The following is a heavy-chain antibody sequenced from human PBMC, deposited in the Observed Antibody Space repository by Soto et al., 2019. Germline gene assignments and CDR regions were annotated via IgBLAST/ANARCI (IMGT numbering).Heavy chain of an antibody. J-gene: IGHJ4*02. CDR2: VYPGDSDT. CDR3: ARQPDYNILTGYLYYFDY. CDR1: GYSFSSYW. Sequence: GESLKISCKGSGYSFSSYWIGWVRQMPGEGLEWMGFVYPGDSDTRYSPSFQGHVTISVDMSISTAYLQWSSLRASDTAMYYCARQPDYNILTGYLYYFDYWGQGTLVTVSS. D-gene: IGHD3-9*01. V-gene: IGHV5-51*01.